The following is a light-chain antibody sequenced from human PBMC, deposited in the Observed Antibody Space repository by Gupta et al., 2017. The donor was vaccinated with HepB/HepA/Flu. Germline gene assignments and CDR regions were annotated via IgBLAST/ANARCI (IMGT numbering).Light chain of an antibody. V-gene: IGKV3-11*01. CDR1: QTVSSY. J-gene: IGKJ5*01. CDR2: DVS. Sequence: EIVLTQSPEILSLSPGVRATLSCRASQTVSSYLAWYQQKPGQAPRLLIYDVSHRATGIPARFSGGGSGTDFTLTISGLEPEDFALYYCQQRGKWPLITFGQGTRLDIK. CDR3: QQRGKWPLIT.